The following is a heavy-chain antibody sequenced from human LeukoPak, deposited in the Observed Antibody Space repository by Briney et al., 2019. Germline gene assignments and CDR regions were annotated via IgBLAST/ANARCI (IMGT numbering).Heavy chain of an antibody. CDR2: IIPIFGTA. D-gene: IGHD3-22*01. V-gene: IGHV1-69*06. CDR1: GGTFSSYA. J-gene: IGHJ4*02. Sequence: SVKVSCKASGGTFSSYAISWVRQAPRQGLEWMGRIIPIFGTANYAQKFQGRVTITADKSTSTAYMELSSLRSEDTAVYYCASGYYYDSSGYLDYWGQGTLVTVSS. CDR3: ASGYYYDSSGYLDY.